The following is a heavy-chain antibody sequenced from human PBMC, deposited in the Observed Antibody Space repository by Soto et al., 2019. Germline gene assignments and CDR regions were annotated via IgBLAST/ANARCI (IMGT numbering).Heavy chain of an antibody. V-gene: IGHV3-23*01. CDR2: IGGGGDAA. CDR1: GFTFINYA. D-gene: IGHD2-2*01. Sequence: EVQLLESGGALVQPGGSLRLSCAGSGFTFINYAMNWVRQAPGKGLEWVSSIGGGGDAAFFPDSVRGRFTISRDNSKNTVTLQMNSLGVDDTAVYYCARKILGSTSRPNYWYFDLWGRGTLVTVSS. CDR3: ARKILGSTSRPNYWYFDL. J-gene: IGHJ2*01.